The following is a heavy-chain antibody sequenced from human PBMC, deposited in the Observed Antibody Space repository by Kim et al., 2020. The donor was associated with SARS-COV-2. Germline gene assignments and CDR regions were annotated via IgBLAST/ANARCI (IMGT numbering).Heavy chain of an antibody. CDR3: ASCHYDTSGHSNYFDY. CDR1: GFTFNTYA. V-gene: IGHV3-30*04. Sequence: GSLRLSCAASGFTFNTYAMHWVRQAPGKGLEWVAVVSYDGSIIYYADSVKGRFTISRDNSRNTLYLQMNSLRAEDTALYYCASCHYDTSGHSNYFDYWGRGTLVTVSS. D-gene: IGHD3-22*01. J-gene: IGHJ4*02. CDR2: VSYDGSII.